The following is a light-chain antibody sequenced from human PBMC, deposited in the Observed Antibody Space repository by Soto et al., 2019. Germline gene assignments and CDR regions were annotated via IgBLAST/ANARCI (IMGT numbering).Light chain of an antibody. CDR3: QQSYSTLTWT. Sequence: DIQSTQSPPSVSSGLVGIVTITCRASQSISSYLNWYQQKPGKAPKLLIYAASSLQSGVPSRFSGSGSGTDFTLTISSLQPEDFATYYCQQSYSTLTWTFGQGTKVDI. J-gene: IGKJ1*01. CDR2: AAS. CDR1: QSISSY. V-gene: IGKV1-39*01.